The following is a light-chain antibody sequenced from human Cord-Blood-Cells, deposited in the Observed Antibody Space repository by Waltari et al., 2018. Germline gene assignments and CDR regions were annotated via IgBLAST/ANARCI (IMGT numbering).Light chain of an antibody. CDR1: SSHIGSNT. J-gene: IGLJ3*02. CDR3: AAWDDSLNGWV. CDR2: RNN. Sequence: QSVLTQPPSASGTPGQRVPISCSGSSSHIGSNTVTWYQQLPGTAPKLLIYRNNQRPSGVPDRFSGSKSGTSASLAISGLQAEDEADYYCAAWDDSLNGWVFGGGTKLTVL. V-gene: IGLV1-44*01.